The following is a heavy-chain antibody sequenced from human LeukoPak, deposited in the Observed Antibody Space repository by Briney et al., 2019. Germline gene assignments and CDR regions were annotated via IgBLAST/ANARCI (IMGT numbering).Heavy chain of an antibody. CDR3: AELGITMIGGV. J-gene: IGHJ6*04. Sequence: GGSLRLSCAPSGFTFSSYSMHWVRQAPGKGLEWVAFIRNDGSNKYYADSVKGRFTISRDNSKNTLYLQMNSLRAEDTAVYYCAELGITMIGGVWGKGTTVTISS. V-gene: IGHV3-30*02. CDR2: IRNDGSNK. D-gene: IGHD3-10*02. CDR1: GFTFSSYS.